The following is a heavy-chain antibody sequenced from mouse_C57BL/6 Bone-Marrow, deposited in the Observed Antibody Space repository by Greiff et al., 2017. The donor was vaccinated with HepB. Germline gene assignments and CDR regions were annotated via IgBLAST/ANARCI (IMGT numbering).Heavy chain of an antibody. CDR1: GFTFSNYW. J-gene: IGHJ3*01. Sequence: DVQLVESGGGLVQPGGSMKLSCVASGFTFSNYWMNWVRQSPEKGLEWVAQIRLKSDNYATHYAESVKGRFTISRDDSKSSVYLQKNNLRAEDTGIYYCTTVGENYDYDPFAYWGQGTLVTVSA. CDR3: TTVGENYDYDPFAY. CDR2: IRLKSDNYAT. D-gene: IGHD2-4*01. V-gene: IGHV6-3*01.